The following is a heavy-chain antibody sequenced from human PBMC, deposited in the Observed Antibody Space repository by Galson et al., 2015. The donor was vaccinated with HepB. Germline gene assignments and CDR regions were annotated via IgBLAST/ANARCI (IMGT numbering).Heavy chain of an antibody. CDR2: IRSEAYGGTT. CDR1: GFAFGDYA. V-gene: IGHV3-49*03. J-gene: IGHJ3*02. Sequence: SLRLSCAASGFAFGDYAMSWFRQAPGKGLEWVGFIRSEAYGGTTEYAASVKGRFTISRDDSKSIAYLQMNGLKTEDTAVYYCTRVGDDILTGYSYGAGDAFDIWGQGTMVTVSS. D-gene: IGHD3-9*01. CDR3: TRVGDDILTGYSYGAGDAFDI.